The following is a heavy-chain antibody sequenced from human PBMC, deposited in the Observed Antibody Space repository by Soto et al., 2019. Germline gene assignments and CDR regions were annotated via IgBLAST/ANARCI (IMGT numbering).Heavy chain of an antibody. Sequence: LAFAASGLRVCIYVVRGVRKAPGKGLEWVAVISYDGSNKYYADSVKGRFTISRDNSKNTLYLQMNSLRAEDTAVYYCARAEGYYYYGMDFWGQGTTVTVSS. CDR3: ARAEGYYYYGMDF. CDR2: ISYDGSNK. J-gene: IGHJ6*02. CDR1: GLRVCIYV. V-gene: IGHV3-30-3*01.